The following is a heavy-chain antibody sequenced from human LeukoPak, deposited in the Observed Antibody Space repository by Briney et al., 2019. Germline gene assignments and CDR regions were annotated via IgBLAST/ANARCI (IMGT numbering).Heavy chain of an antibody. V-gene: IGHV4-39*01. Sequence: SETLSLTCTVSGGSISSYYWGWIRQPPGKGLEWIGSIYYSGSTYYNPSLKSRVTISVDTSKNQFSLKLSSVTAADTAVYYCARHQGPVYYYYYYGMDAWGQGTTVTVSS. CDR2: IYYSGST. D-gene: IGHD3-16*01. CDR1: GGSISSYY. J-gene: IGHJ6*02. CDR3: ARHQGPVYYYYYYGMDA.